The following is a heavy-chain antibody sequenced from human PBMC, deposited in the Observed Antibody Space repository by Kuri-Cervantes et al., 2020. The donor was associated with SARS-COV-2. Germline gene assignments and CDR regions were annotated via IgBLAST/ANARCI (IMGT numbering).Heavy chain of an antibody. D-gene: IGHD3-3*01. CDR3: ARHSYDFWSGSEPFDY. CDR2: IYHSGST. J-gene: IGHJ4*02. V-gene: IGHV4-38-2*02. Sequence: GSLRLSCTVSGYSISSGYYWGWIRQSPGKGLEWIGSIYHSGSTYHNPSLKSRVTISVDTSKNQFSLKLSSVTAADTAVYYCARHSYDFWSGSEPFDYWGQGTLVTVSS. CDR1: GYSISSGYY.